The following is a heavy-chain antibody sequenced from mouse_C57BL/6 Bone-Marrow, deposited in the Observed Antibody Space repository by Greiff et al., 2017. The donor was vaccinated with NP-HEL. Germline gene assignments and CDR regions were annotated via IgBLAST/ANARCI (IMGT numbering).Heavy chain of an antibody. CDR2: ISYDGSN. J-gene: IGHJ2*01. D-gene: IGHD1-1*01. Sequence: EVQLMESGPGLVKPSQSLSLTCSVTGYSITSGYYWNWIRQFPGNKLEWMGYISYDGSNNYNPSLKNRISITRDTSKNQFFLKLNSVTTEDTATYYCARDPITTVVAGGDYWGQGTTLTVSS. V-gene: IGHV3-6*01. CDR1: GYSITSGYY. CDR3: ARDPITTVVAGGDY.